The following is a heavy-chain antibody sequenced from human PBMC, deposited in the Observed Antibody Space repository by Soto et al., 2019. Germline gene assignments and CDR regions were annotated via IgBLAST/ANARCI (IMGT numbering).Heavy chain of an antibody. J-gene: IGHJ3*01. CDR2: MYYSGST. Sequence: SETLSLTCTVSGGSISSYYWNWIRQSPGKGLEWIVYMYYSGSTKYIPSFKSRVTISLDTSKNQFSLNLRSVTAADTAVYYFARGTVLVVAANKYTDAFDFWGQGTMVTVSS. V-gene: IGHV4-59*01. CDR3: ARGTVLVVAANKYTDAFDF. CDR1: GGSISSYY. D-gene: IGHD2-15*01.